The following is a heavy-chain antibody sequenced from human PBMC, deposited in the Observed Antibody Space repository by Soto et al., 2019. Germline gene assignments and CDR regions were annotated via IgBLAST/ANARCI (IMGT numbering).Heavy chain of an antibody. CDR1: GGSISSGGYY. Sequence: SETLSLTCTVSGGSISSGGYYWSWIRQHPGKGLEWIGYIYYSGSTYYNPSLKSRVTISVDTSKNQFSLKLSSVTAADTAVYYCARINGAGYYYYGMDVWGQGTTVTVSS. D-gene: IGHD4-17*01. V-gene: IGHV4-31*03. J-gene: IGHJ6*02. CDR3: ARINGAGYYYYGMDV. CDR2: IYYSGST.